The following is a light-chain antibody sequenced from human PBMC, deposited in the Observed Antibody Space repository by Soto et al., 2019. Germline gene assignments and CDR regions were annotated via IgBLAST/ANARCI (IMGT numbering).Light chain of an antibody. V-gene: IGKV3-15*01. CDR3: QQYNNWPLT. CDR1: QNLNSN. J-gene: IGKJ4*01. Sequence: EIVMTQSPATLSVPPGERATLSCRASQNLNSNLAWYQQKPGQAPRLLIYDASTRATGIPVRFSGSGSGTEFTLTISSLQSEGFAVYYCQQYNNWPLTFGGGTKVEIK. CDR2: DAS.